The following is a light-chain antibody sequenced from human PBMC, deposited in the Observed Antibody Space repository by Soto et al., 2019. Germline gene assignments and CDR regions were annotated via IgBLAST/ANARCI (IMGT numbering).Light chain of an antibody. J-gene: IGLJ2*01. V-gene: IGLV2-14*03. CDR2: NVS. Sequence: QSVLTQPASVSGSPGQSITISCTGASSDIGGYNHVSWYQQHPGKAPKLIIYNVSHRPSGVSTRFSGSKYGNTASLIIAGLRVENEPNYSCSSFPNPTPHVIFGGGPQLPAL. CDR3: SSFPNPTPHVI. CDR1: SSDIGGYNH.